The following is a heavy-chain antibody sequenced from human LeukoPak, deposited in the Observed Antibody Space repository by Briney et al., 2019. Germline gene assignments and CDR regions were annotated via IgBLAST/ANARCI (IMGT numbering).Heavy chain of an antibody. J-gene: IGHJ4*02. CDR1: GFSVRTGGVG. V-gene: IGHV2-5*01. D-gene: IGHD3-10*01. Sequence: CGPTQANPTQPLTLTCTFSGFSVRTGGVGVGWIGQPPGKALEWLARMYCNGEKRYSPSLRSRLTITKDTSKNQVVLRMTNMDPVDTATYYCARPYYYSSGYFDYWGQGTLVTVSS. CDR3: ARPYYYSSGYFDY. CDR2: MYCNGEK.